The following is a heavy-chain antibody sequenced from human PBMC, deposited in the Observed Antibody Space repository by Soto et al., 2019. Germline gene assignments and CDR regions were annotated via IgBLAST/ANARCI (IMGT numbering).Heavy chain of an antibody. CDR3: AKDSTTYYGYFHY. V-gene: IGHV3-23*01. CDR2: SIGGGDTT. J-gene: IGHJ4*02. CDR1: GFTFSTYA. Sequence: EVPLLESGGGLVQPGGSLRLSCVASGFTFSTYAMSWVRQAPGKGLEWVSASIGGGDTTYYANSVKGRFTISRDNSKNMLFLQMNSLRVEDTAVYYCAKDSTTYYGYFHYWGQGTLVTVSS. D-gene: IGHD3-10*01.